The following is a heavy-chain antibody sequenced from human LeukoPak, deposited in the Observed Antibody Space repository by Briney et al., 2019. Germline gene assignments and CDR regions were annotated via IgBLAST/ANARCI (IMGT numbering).Heavy chain of an antibody. Sequence: PSETLSLTCTVSGGSISSGGYYWSWIRQHPGKGLEWIGYIYYSGSTYYTPSLKRRVTISVDTSKNQFSLKLSSVTAADTAVYYCARVASSGYDFWTYFDYWGQGTLVTVSS. V-gene: IGHV4-31*03. CDR2: IYYSGST. CDR1: GGSISSGGYY. CDR3: ARVASSGYDFWTYFDY. D-gene: IGHD5-12*01. J-gene: IGHJ4*02.